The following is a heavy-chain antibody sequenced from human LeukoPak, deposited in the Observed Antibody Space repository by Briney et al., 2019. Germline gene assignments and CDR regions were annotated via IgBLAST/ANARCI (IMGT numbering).Heavy chain of an antibody. Sequence: GASVKVSCKASGYTXSSYCMHWVRQAPGQGLEWMGIINPSGGSTTYAQKFQGRVTMTRDTSTSTVYMELSSLTSEDTAVYYCARDPWDYDSSGYYYDCWGQGTLVTVSS. CDR2: INPSGGST. J-gene: IGHJ4*02. CDR3: ARDPWDYDSSGYYYDC. CDR1: GYTXSSYC. D-gene: IGHD3-22*01. V-gene: IGHV1-46*01.